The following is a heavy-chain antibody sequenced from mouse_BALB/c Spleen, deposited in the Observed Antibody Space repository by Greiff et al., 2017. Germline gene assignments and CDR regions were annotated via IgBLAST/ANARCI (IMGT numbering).Heavy chain of an antibody. CDR1: GFTFSSYG. V-gene: IGHV5-6-3*01. J-gene: IGHJ2*01. CDR3: ARGLPLDY. Sequence: EVQRVESGGGLVQPGGSLKLSCAASGFTFSSYGMSWVRQTPDKRLELVATINSNGGRTYYPDSVKGRFTIPRDNAKNTLYLQMSSLKSEDTAMYYCARGLPLDYWGQGTTLTVSS. D-gene: IGHD2-10*01. CDR2: INSNGGRT.